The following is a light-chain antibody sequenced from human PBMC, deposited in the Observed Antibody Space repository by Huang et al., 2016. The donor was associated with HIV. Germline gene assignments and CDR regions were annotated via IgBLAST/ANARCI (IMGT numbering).Light chain of an antibody. CDR2: LAS. CDR1: QSLLHSNGYNY. Sequence: DIVMTQSPLSLPVTPGEPASISCRSSQSLLHSNGYNYLDWYLQKPGQSPQLLIYLASNRSSGVPDRFNGSGSGTDFTLKIGRVAAEDVGVYYCMQALQTPTFGQGTKVDIK. J-gene: IGKJ1*01. CDR3: MQALQTPT. V-gene: IGKV2-28*01.